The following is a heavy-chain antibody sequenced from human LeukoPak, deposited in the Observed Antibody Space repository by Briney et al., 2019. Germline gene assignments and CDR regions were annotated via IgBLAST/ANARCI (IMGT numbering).Heavy chain of an antibody. J-gene: IGHJ3*02. CDR1: GIPFKDYA. CDR2: ISWNSGNI. D-gene: IGHD1-1*01. V-gene: IGHV3-9*01. Sequence: GRSLRLSWVASGIPFKDYAMHWVRQVPGKGLEWVSGISWNSGNIGYADSVKGRFTISRDNAKNSLYLQMNSLRAEDTALYYCAKLEGHFDIWGQGTMVTVSS. CDR3: AKLEGHFDI.